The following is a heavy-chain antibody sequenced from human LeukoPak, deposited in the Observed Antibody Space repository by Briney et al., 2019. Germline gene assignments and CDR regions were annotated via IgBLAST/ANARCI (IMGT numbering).Heavy chain of an antibody. V-gene: IGHV3-23*01. J-gene: IGHJ4*02. CDR3: ARGFLGGTDQYFDS. CDR1: GFTFSTYA. D-gene: IGHD6-19*01. Sequence: GGSLRLSCAASGFTFSTYAMNWVRQAPAEGLEWVSTIGGGGPTTDYADSVKDRFTISRDNSKNTLYLQMNSLRAEDTAVYFCARGFLGGTDQYFDSWGQGTLVTVSS. CDR2: IGGGGPTT.